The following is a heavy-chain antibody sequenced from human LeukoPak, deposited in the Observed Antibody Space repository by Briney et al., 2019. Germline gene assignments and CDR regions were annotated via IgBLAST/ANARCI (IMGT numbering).Heavy chain of an antibody. CDR3: ARHTMMVVVRRRAGAFDI. CDR1: GGSFSGYY. V-gene: IGHV4-34*01. D-gene: IGHD3-22*01. CDR2: INHSGST. Sequence: PSETLSLTCAVYGGSFSGYYWSWIRQPPGKGLEWIGEINHSGSTNYNPSLKSRVTISVDTSKNQFSLKLSSVTAADTAVYYCARHTMMVVVRRRAGAFDIWGQGTMVTVSS. J-gene: IGHJ3*02.